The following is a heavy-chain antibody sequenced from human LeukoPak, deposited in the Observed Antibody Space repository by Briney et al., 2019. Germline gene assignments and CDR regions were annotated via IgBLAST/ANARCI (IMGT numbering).Heavy chain of an antibody. CDR3: ARAPKSRNTVVTTFDF. J-gene: IGHJ4*02. D-gene: IGHD2-21*02. V-gene: IGHV3-48*03. Sequence: TGGSLRLSRTASGFSFSDSGMNWVRQAPGKGPEWVSFISDTGNTKFYADSVKGRFTISRDNAKRSLYLQMNSLRAEDTALYYCARAPKSRNTVVTTFDFWGQGTLVAVSS. CDR1: GFSFSDSG. CDR2: ISDTGNTK.